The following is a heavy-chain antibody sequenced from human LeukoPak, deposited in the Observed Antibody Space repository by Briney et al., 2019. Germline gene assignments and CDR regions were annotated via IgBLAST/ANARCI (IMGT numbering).Heavy chain of an antibody. Sequence: GGSLRLSCAGSGGTSSRYWMHWVRQAPGKGLVWVSRINSDGSRTDYADFVRGRFTISRDNSKNTLYLQMNSLRTEDTAVYYCARGDKQLVFNRNKGGFDPWGQGTLVTVSS. CDR1: GGTSSRYW. CDR3: ARGDKQLVFNRNKGGFDP. J-gene: IGHJ5*02. D-gene: IGHD6-13*01. V-gene: IGHV3-74*01. CDR2: INSDGSRT.